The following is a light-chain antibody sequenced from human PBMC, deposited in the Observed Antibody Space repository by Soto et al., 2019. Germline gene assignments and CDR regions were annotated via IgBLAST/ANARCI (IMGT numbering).Light chain of an antibody. J-gene: IGKJ4*01. V-gene: IGKV1-33*01. CDR2: DAS. CDR3: QQYVNLVT. CDR1: QDISNR. Sequence: DIQMTQSPSSLSASVGDRVTITCQASQDISNRLNWYQQKPRKAPKLLINDASNLEAGVPSRFSGSGSGTDFTFTISSLQPEDIATYYCQQYVNLVTFGGGTKLEIK.